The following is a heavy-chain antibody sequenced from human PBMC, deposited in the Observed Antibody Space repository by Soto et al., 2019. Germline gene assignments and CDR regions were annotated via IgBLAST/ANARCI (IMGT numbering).Heavy chain of an antibody. CDR2: IYYSGST. CDR1: GGSISSYY. CDR3: ARPTPCHPPTGVAFDI. Sequence: SETLSLTCTVSGGSISSYYWSWIRQPPGKGLEWIGYIYYSGSTNYNPSLKSRVTISVDTSKNQFSLKLSSVTAADTAVYYCARPTPCHPPTGVAFDIWGQGTMVTVSS. V-gene: IGHV4-59*08. D-gene: IGHD2-8*01. J-gene: IGHJ3*02.